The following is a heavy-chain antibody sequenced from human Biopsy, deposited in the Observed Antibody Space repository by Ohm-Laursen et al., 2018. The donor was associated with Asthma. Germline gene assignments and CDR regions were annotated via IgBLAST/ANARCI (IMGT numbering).Heavy chain of an antibody. D-gene: IGHD2-2*01. Sequence: ASVKVSCNSLGGTFNTYVIGWVRQAPGQGLEWMGGINSVFGTTTYPQRFQDRVTITADDSTSTVYMELSSLRSEDTAVYYCARKAGPCISRTCYSLDFWGQGTLVTVSS. J-gene: IGHJ4*02. V-gene: IGHV1-69*13. CDR2: INSVFGTT. CDR3: ARKAGPCISRTCYSLDF. CDR1: GGTFNTYV.